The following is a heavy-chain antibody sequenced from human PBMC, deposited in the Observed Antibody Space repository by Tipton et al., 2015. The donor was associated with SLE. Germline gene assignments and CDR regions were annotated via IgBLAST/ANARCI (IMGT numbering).Heavy chain of an antibody. J-gene: IGHJ6*03. V-gene: IGHV3-30*04. CDR2: ISYDGSNK. CDR1: GFTFSSYA. Sequence: SLRLSCAASGFTFSSYAMHWVRQAPGKGLEWVAVISYDGSNKYYADSVKGRFTISRDNAKNSLYLQMNSLRAEDTAVYYCGRDPHLYYYYMDVWGKGTTVTVPS. CDR3: GRDPHLYYYYMDV.